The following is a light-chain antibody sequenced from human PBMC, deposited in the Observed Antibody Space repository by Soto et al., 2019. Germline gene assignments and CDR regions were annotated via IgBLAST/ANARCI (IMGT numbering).Light chain of an antibody. CDR1: NIETKA. Sequence: SYELTQPPSVSVAPGKTATITCGGNNIETKAVHWYQQKPGQAPVVVIYYDSDRPSGIPERFSGSNSGNTATLTISRVEAGDEADYYCQVWDSTIDHVVFGGGTKLTVL. CDR3: QVWDSTIDHVV. CDR2: YDS. V-gene: IGLV3-21*04. J-gene: IGLJ2*01.